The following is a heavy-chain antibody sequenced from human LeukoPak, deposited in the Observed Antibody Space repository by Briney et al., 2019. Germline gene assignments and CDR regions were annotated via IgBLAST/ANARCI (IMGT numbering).Heavy chain of an antibody. V-gene: IGHV4-31*03. Sequence: SETLSLTCTVSGGSISSGGYYWSWIRQHPGKGLEWIVYIYYSGSTNYNPSLKSRVTISVDTSKNQFSLKLSSVTAADTAVYYCARVTYYYDSSGYPDYWGQGTLVTVSS. J-gene: IGHJ4*02. CDR3: ARVTYYYDSSGYPDY. D-gene: IGHD3-22*01. CDR1: GGSISSGGYY. CDR2: IYYSGST.